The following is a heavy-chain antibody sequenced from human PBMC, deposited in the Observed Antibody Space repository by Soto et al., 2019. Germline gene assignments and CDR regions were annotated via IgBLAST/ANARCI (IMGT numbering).Heavy chain of an antibody. D-gene: IGHD3-10*01. CDR3: ARDRRDYYGSGSHPGY. CDR1: GFTFSSYW. CDR2: IKQDGSEK. J-gene: IGHJ4*02. Sequence: GGSLRLSCAASGFTFSSYWMSWVRQAPGKGLEWVANIKQDGSEKYYVDSVKGRFTISRDNAKNSLYLQMNSLRAEDTAVYYCARDRRDYYGSGSHPGYWGQGTLVTVSS. V-gene: IGHV3-7*01.